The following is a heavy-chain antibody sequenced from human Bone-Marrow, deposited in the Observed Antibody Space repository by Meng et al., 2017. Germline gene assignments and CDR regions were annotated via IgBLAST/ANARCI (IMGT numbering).Heavy chain of an antibody. Sequence: SETLSLTCAVYGGSFSGYYWSWIRQPPGKGLEWIGEINHSGSTNYNPSLKSRVTISVDTSKNQFSLKLSSVTAADTAVYYCATSSAAAGNDWGRGTLVTVSS. CDR2: INHSGST. D-gene: IGHD6-13*01. V-gene: IGHV4-34*01. CDR1: GGSFSGYY. CDR3: ATSSAAAGND. J-gene: IGHJ4*02.